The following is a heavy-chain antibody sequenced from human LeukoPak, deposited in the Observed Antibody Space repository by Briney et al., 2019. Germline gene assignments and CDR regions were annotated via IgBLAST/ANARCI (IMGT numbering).Heavy chain of an antibody. CDR3: AKAGQGLAGSRLD. CDR1: GFTFSSNA. Sequence: GGSLRLSCAASGFTFSSNAMRWVRQAPGKGLEWVSAISGRGGSADYADSVRGRFTISRDNSKNTLYLQMTSLRAEDTAVYYCAKAGQGLAGSRLDWGQGTLVTVSS. CDR2: ISGRGGSA. D-gene: IGHD6-19*01. V-gene: IGHV3-23*01. J-gene: IGHJ4*02.